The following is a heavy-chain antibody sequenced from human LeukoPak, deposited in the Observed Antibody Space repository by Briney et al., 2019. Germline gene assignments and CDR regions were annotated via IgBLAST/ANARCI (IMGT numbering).Heavy chain of an antibody. V-gene: IGHV3-23*01. J-gene: IGHJ3*02. CDR1: GFTFSSYA. CDR2: ISGSGGST. D-gene: IGHD1-26*01. Sequence: GGSLRLSCAASGFTFSSYAMTWVRQAPGKGLEWVSAISGSGGSTYYADSVKGRFTISRDNSKNTLYLQMNSLRAEDTAVYYCAKDLIVGASGDDAFDIWGQGTMVTVSS. CDR3: AKDLIVGASGDDAFDI.